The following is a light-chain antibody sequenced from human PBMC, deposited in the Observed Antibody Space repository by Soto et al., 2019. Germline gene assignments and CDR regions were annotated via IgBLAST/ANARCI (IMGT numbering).Light chain of an antibody. CDR2: GAY. J-gene: IGKJ5*01. CDR3: QPYRSSPIT. Sequence: VLTQSPGTLSLSPGERAPLSCSSTQSIGSTYLAWYQQKAGKAPRLLIYGAYRRATGIPDRFSGGGSGTALSLHISRLDPEDFAVYYCQPYRSSPITVGQGTRLDIK. CDR1: QSIGSTY. V-gene: IGKV3-20*01.